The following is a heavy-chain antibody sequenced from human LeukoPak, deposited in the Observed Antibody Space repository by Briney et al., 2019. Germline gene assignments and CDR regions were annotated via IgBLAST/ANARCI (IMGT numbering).Heavy chain of an antibody. V-gene: IGHV4-39*07. Sequence: SETLSLTCTVSGGSISSSSYYWGWIRQPPGKGLEWIGSIYYSGSTYYNPSLKSRVTISVDTSKNQFSLKLSSVTAADTAVYYCAREGDYDSSGYPNWFDPWGQGTLVTVSS. CDR2: IYYSGST. D-gene: IGHD3-22*01. J-gene: IGHJ5*02. CDR1: GGSISSSSYY. CDR3: AREGDYDSSGYPNWFDP.